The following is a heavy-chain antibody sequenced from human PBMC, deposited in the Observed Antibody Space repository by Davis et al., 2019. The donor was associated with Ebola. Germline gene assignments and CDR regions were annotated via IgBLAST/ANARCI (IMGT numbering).Heavy chain of an antibody. Sequence: GGSLRLSCAASGVTFSNYWINWVRQAPGKGLEWVANIKQDGNEKYYVDSVKGRFSISRDSAKNSVYLQMNSLRAEDTAVYYCARDLQWELLWTYYFDYWGQGTLVTVSS. CDR2: IKQDGNEK. J-gene: IGHJ4*02. CDR1: GVTFSNYW. V-gene: IGHV3-7*01. D-gene: IGHD1-26*01. CDR3: ARDLQWELLWTYYFDY.